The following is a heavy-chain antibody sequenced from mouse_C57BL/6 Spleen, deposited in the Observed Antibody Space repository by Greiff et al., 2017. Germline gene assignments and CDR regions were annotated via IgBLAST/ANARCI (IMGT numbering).Heavy chain of an antibody. J-gene: IGHJ2*01. CDR3: ARTGKGSNYFDY. CDR2: INPSSGYT. CDR1: GYTFTSYT. D-gene: IGHD4-1*01. V-gene: IGHV1-4*01. Sequence: QVQLQQSGAELARPGASVKMSCKASGYTFTSYTMHWVKQRPGQGLEWIGYINPSSGYTKYNQKFKVKATLTADKSSSTAYMQLSSLTSEDSAVYYCARTGKGSNYFDYWGQGTTLTVSS.